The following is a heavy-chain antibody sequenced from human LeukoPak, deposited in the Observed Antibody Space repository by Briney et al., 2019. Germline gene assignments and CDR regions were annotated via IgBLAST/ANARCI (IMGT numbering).Heavy chain of an antibody. CDR1: GYSFTSYW. V-gene: IGHV5-51*01. CDR3: ARRSQSGIYVEY. J-gene: IGHJ4*02. CDR2: IYTGDSDT. Sequence: GESLKISGKGSGYSFTSYWIGWVRQRPGKGLEWMGIIYTGDSDTRYSPSFQGQVTISADKSVSTAYVQWSSLEASDTAMYYCARRSQSGIYVEYWGQGTLVTVSS. D-gene: IGHD1-26*01.